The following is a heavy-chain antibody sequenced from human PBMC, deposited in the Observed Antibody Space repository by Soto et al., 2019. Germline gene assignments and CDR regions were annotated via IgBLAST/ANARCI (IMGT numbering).Heavy chain of an antibody. CDR3: AREGPAPYYYYGMDV. CDR2: ISAYNGNT. CDR1: GYSFTTYG. J-gene: IGHJ6*02. Sequence: QVQLVRSGGEMKKPGASVKVSCKTSGYSFTTYGISWVRQAPGQGLEWMGWISAYNGNTNYAQKLQDRVTMTTDTSTSTAYMELRSLRSDDTAVYYCAREGPAPYYYYGMDVWGQGSTVTVSS. V-gene: IGHV1-18*01.